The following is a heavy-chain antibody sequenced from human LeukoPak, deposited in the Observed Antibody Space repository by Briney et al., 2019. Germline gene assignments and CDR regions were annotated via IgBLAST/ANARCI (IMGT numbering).Heavy chain of an antibody. CDR1: GFTFDDYA. D-gene: IGHD3-22*01. V-gene: IGHV3-9*03. J-gene: IGHJ4*02. CDR3: AKDSSWSSGYFDY. CDR2: ISWNSGSI. Sequence: QSGGSLRLSCAASGFTFDDYAMHWVRHAPGKGLEWVSGISWNSGSIGCADSVKGRFTISRDSAKNSLYLQMNSLRAEDMALYYCAKDSSWSSGYFDYWGQGTLVTVSS.